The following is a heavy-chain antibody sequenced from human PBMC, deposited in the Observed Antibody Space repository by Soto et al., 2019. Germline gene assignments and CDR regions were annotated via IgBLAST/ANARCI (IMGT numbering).Heavy chain of an antibody. V-gene: IGHV4-34*01. Sequence: QVQLQQWGAGLLKPSETLSLTCAVYGGSFSGYYWSWIRQPPGKGLEWIGEINHSGSTNYNPSLKSRVTISVDTSKNQFSLKLSSVTAADTAVYYCARDVLRYFDWLPQPNWFDPWGQGTLVTVSS. CDR1: GGSFSGYY. D-gene: IGHD3-9*01. J-gene: IGHJ5*02. CDR2: INHSGST. CDR3: ARDVLRYFDWLPQPNWFDP.